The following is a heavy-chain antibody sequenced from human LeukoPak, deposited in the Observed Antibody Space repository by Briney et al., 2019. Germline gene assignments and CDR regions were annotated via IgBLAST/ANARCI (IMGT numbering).Heavy chain of an antibody. J-gene: IGHJ4*02. CDR2: INTNTGNL. Sequence: ASVKVSCKASGYTFTSYAMNWVRQAPGQGLEWMGWINTNTGNLTYAQGFTGRFVFSLDTSVSTAYLQISSLKAEDTAVYYCARGYSTYCSSTSCYRNFDYWGQGTLVTVSS. D-gene: IGHD2-2*01. V-gene: IGHV7-4-1*02. CDR1: GYTFTSYA. CDR3: ARGYSTYCSSTSCYRNFDY.